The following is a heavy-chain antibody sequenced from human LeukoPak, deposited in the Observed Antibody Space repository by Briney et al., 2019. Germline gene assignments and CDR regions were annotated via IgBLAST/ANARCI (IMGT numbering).Heavy chain of an antibody. CDR3: ATRWVDGYASDFDY. Sequence: GASVKVSCKVSGYTLTELSMHWVRQAPGKGLEWMGGFDPEDGETIYAQKFQGRVTMTEDTSTDTAYMELSSLRSEDTAVYYCATRWVDGYASDFDYWGQGTRVTVSS. V-gene: IGHV1-24*01. CDR1: GYTLTELS. J-gene: IGHJ4*02. D-gene: IGHD3-16*01. CDR2: FDPEDGET.